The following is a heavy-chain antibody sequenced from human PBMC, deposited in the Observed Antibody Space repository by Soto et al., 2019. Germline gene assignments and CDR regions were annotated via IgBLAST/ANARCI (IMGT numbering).Heavy chain of an antibody. CDR2: IYYSGST. CDR1: GGSISSGGYY. Sequence: SETLSLTCTVSGGSISSGGYYWSWIRQHPGKGLEWIGYIYYSGSTYYNPSLKSRVTISVDKSKNQFSLKLSSVTAADTAVYYCASVRGGYYYAMDFWGQGTTVTVYS. D-gene: IGHD3-10*02. J-gene: IGHJ6*02. V-gene: IGHV4-31*03. CDR3: ASVRGGYYYAMDF.